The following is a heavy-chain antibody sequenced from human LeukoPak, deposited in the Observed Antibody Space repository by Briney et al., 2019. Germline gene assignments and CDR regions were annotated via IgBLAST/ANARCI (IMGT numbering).Heavy chain of an antibody. Sequence: ASVNVSCKASGYTFTSYGISWVRQAPGQGLEWMGWISAYNGNTNYAQKLQGRVTMTTDTSTSTAYMELRSLRSDDTAVYYCARVDIGYYDSSGYTDWGQGTLVTVSS. CDR1: GYTFTSYG. D-gene: IGHD3-22*01. V-gene: IGHV1-18*01. CDR2: ISAYNGNT. CDR3: ARVDIGYYDSSGYTD. J-gene: IGHJ4*02.